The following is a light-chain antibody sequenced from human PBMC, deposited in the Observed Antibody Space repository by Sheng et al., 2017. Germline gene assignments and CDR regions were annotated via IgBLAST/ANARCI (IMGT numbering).Light chain of an antibody. CDR1: SSDVGRYNL. CDR2: DVS. Sequence: QSALTQPASVSGSPGQSITISCTGTSSDVGRYNLVSWYQQHPGKAPKLMIYDVSLRPSGISNRFSGSKSGNTASLTISGLQAEDEADYYCGSYTSSTWVFGGGTELTVL. V-gene: IGLV2-14*02. CDR3: GSYTSSTWV. J-gene: IGLJ3*02.